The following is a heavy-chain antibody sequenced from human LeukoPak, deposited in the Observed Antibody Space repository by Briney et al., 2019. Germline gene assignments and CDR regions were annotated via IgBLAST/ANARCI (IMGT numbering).Heavy chain of an antibody. V-gene: IGHV1-46*01. D-gene: IGHD3-22*01. J-gene: IGHJ3*02. CDR3: ARAGPNNYYDSSGYALAFDI. CDR2: INPSGGST. Sequence: GASVKVSCKASGYTFTSYYMHWVRQAPGQGLEWMGIINPSGGSTSYAQKFQGRVTMTRDTSTSTVYMELSSLGSEDTAVYYCARAGPNNYYDSSGYALAFDIWGQGTMVTVSS. CDR1: GYTFTSYY.